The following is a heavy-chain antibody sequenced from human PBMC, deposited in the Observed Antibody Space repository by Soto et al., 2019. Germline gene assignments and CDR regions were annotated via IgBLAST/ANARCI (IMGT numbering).Heavy chain of an antibody. CDR2: IIPMFGTA. CDR3: ASGIQMWLRRINNGYSG. J-gene: IGHJ4*02. Sequence: QVQLVQSGAEVKKPESSVKVSCKAPGGTFSAYAISWVRQAPGQGLEWMGGIIPMFGTANYAQRVQDRVTLTAEATTSRVYMELSSLRPEDTAVYFCASGIQMWLRRINNGYSGWGQGTLVTVSS. V-gene: IGHV1-69*12. CDR1: GGTFSAYA. D-gene: IGHD5-12*01.